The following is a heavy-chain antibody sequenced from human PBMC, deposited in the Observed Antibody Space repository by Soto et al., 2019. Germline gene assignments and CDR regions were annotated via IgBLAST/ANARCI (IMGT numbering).Heavy chain of an antibody. Sequence: SETHSLTCAVYGGSCIGYYWSWIRQPPGKGLEWIGEINQSGSTNYNPSLKSRVTISVDTSKNQFSLKLSSVTAADTAVHYCARTYSSSWSPFEYWGQGTLVTVSS. CDR2: INQSGST. J-gene: IGHJ4*02. CDR1: GGSCIGYY. CDR3: ARTYSSSWSPFEY. V-gene: IGHV4-34*01. D-gene: IGHD6-13*01.